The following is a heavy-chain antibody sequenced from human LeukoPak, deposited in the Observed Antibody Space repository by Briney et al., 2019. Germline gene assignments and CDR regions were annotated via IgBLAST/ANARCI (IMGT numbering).Heavy chain of an antibody. D-gene: IGHD3-10*01. Sequence: TLSLTCTVSGGSITSGSYYWSWIRQPAGKGLEWIGRIYPIGSTSYNPSLKSRVTISVDTSKSQFSLKLSSVTAADTAVYYCARAVGSSESNWFDPWGQGTLATVSS. V-gene: IGHV4-61*02. J-gene: IGHJ5*02. CDR2: IYPIGST. CDR3: ARAVGSSESNWFDP. CDR1: GGSITSGSYY.